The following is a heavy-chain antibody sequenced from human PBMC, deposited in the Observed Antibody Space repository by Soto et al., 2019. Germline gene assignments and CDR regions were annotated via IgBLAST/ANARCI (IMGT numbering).Heavy chain of an antibody. CDR3: AKDRREVRGVIQRGAELCP. V-gene: IGHV3-23*01. D-gene: IGHD3-10*01. CDR2: ISGSGGST. CDR1: GFTFSSYA. Sequence: PGGSLRLSCAASGFTFSSYAMSWVRQAPGKGLEWVSAISGSGGSTYYADSVKGRFTISRDNSKNTLYLQMNSLRAEDTAVYYCAKDRREVRGVIQRGAELCPWGQGTLVTVSS. J-gene: IGHJ5*02.